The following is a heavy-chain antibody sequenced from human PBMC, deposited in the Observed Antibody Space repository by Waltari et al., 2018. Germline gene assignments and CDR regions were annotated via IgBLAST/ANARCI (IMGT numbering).Heavy chain of an antibody. Sequence: QLQLQESGPGLVKPSETLSLTCTVSGGSISSSSYYWGWIRQPPGQGLEWFGSLYYSGSTCYNPPLKRRVTIAVDTSTTQFSLELSSVTAADPAVYYCARGVTGRKYYFDYWGQGTLVTVSS. CDR2: LYYSGST. V-gene: IGHV4-39*01. D-gene: IGHD6-19*01. CDR1: GGSISSSSYY. CDR3: ARGVTGRKYYFDY. J-gene: IGHJ4*02.